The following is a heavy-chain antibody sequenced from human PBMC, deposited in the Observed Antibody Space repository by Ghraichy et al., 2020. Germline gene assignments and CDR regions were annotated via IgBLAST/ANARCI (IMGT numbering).Heavy chain of an antibody. CDR2: INHSGST. CDR3: ARGIYDFWSGYTKPNYYYYGMDV. V-gene: IGHV4-34*01. CDR1: GGSFSGYY. Sequence: LETLSLTCAVYGGSFSGYYWSWIRQPPGKGLEWIGEINHSGSTNYNPSLKSRVTISVDTSKNQFSLKLSSVTAADTAVYYCARGIYDFWSGYTKPNYYYYGMDVWGQGTTVTVSS. D-gene: IGHD3-3*01. J-gene: IGHJ6*02.